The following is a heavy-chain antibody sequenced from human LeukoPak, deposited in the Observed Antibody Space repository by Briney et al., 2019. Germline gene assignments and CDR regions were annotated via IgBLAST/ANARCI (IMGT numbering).Heavy chain of an antibody. J-gene: IGHJ1*01. Sequence: SVKVSCKASGGTFSSYAISWVRQAPGQGHEWMGGITPIFGAANYAQKFQGRVTITADESTNTAYMELSSLRSEDTAVYYCARDSSEFRSLIPHWGQGTLVTVSS. CDR3: ARDSSEFRSLIPH. D-gene: IGHD2-21*01. CDR1: GGTFSSYA. CDR2: ITPIFGAA. V-gene: IGHV1-69*13.